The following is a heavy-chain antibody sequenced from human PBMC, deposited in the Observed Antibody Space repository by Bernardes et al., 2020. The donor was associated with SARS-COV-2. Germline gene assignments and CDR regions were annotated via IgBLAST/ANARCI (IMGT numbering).Heavy chain of an antibody. CDR1: GFTFDDYT. CDR2: ISWDGGST. D-gene: IGHD2-15*01. CDR3: AKVRYCSGGSCYWGDY. Sequence: GGSLRLSCAASGFTFDDYTMHWVRQAPGKGLEWVSLISWDGGSTYYADSVKGRFTISRDNSKNSLYLQMNSLRTEDTALYCCAKVRYCSGGSCYWGDYWGQGTLVTVSS. V-gene: IGHV3-43*01. J-gene: IGHJ4*02.